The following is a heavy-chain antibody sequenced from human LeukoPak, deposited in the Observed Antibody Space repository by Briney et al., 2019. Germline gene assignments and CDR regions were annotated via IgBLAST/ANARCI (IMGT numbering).Heavy chain of an antibody. CDR3: ARLGASIMVRGAYFDY. V-gene: IGHV1-2*02. J-gene: IGHJ4*02. CDR1: GGTFSSYA. CDR2: INPNSGGT. D-gene: IGHD3-10*01. Sequence: ASVKVSCKASGGTFSSYAISWVRQAPGQGLEWMGWINPNSGGTNYAQKFQGRVTMTRDTSISTAYMELSRLRSDDTAVYYCARLGASIMVRGAYFDYWGQGTLVTVSS.